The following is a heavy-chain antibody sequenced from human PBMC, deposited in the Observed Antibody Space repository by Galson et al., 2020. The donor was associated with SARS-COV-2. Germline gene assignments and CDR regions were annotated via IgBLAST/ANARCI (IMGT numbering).Heavy chain of an antibody. CDR2: MNPNSGNT. CDR3: ARGSYSSGWGGTPIDY. J-gene: IGHJ4*02. D-gene: IGHD6-19*01. Sequence: ASVKVSCKASGYTFTSYDLNWVRQATGQGLEWMGWMNPNSGNTGYAQKFQGRVTITRNTSISTAYMELSSLRSEDTAVYYCARGSYSSGWGGTPIDYWGQGTLVTVSS. V-gene: IGHV1-8*03. CDR1: GYTFTSYD.